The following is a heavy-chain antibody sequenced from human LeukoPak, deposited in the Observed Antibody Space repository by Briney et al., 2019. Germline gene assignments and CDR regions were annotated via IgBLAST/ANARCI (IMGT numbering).Heavy chain of an antibody. V-gene: IGHV4-61*02. CDR3: ASDRIEVDAFDI. D-gene: IGHD2-15*01. Sequence: SETLSLTCTVSGGSISSGSYFWSWIRQPAGKGLEWIGRIYTSWSTNYNPSLKSRVTISVDTSKNQFSLKLSSVTAADTAVNYCASDRIEVDAFDIWGQGTLVTVSS. CDR1: GGSISSGSYF. J-gene: IGHJ3*02. CDR2: IYTSWST.